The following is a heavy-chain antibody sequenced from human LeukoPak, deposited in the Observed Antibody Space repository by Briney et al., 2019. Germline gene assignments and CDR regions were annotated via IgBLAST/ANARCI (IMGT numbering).Heavy chain of an antibody. CDR2: ISSSSSYI. CDR1: GFTVSSNY. D-gene: IGHD1-26*01. J-gene: IGHJ4*02. Sequence: PGGSLRLSCAASGFTVSSNYMSWVRQAPGKGLEWVSSISSSSSYIYYADSVKGRFTISRDNAKNSLYLQMNSLRAEDTAVYYCARGRSGSYDYWGQGTLVTVSS. CDR3: ARGRSGSYDY. V-gene: IGHV3-21*01.